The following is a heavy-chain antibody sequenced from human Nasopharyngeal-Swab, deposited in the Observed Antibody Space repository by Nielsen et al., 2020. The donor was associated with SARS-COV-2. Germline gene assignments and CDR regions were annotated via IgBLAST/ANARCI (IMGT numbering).Heavy chain of an antibody. Sequence: LRLSCTVSGGSISSGAYYWSWIRQPPGKGLEWIGYIYYSGSTYYNPSLKSRVTISVDTSKNQFSLKLSSVTAADTAVYYCARGMIDPDAFAIWGQGTMVTVSS. CDR2: IYYSGST. D-gene: IGHD2-21*01. CDR3: ARGMIDPDAFAI. CDR1: GGSISSGAYY. J-gene: IGHJ3*02. V-gene: IGHV4-30-4*01.